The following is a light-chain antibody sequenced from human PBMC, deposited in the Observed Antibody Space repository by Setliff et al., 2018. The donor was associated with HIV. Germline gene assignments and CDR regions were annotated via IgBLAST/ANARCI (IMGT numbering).Light chain of an antibody. CDR1: SSDIGDYES. CDR3: SSFGSSNTHV. V-gene: IGLV2-14*03. CDR2: DAT. Sequence: QSALTQPASVSGSPGQSITISCTGSSSDIGDYESVSWYQQHPGEVPKLMIYDATKRPSGVSNRFSASKSGNTASLTISGLQAEDEADYYCSSFGSSNTHVFGTGTKVTVL. J-gene: IGLJ1*01.